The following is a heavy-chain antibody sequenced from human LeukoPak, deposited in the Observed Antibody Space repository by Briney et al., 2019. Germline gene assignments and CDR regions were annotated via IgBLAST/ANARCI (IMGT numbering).Heavy chain of an antibody. CDR1: GGTFSSYA. D-gene: IGHD6-13*01. CDR2: IIPIFGTA. Sequence: ASVKVSCKASGGTFSSYAISWVRQAPGQGLEWMGGIIPIFGTANYAQKFQGRVTITADESTSTAYMELSSLRSEDTAVYYCARSTVGIAAADYNWFDPWGQGTLVTVSS. J-gene: IGHJ5*02. V-gene: IGHV1-69*13. CDR3: ARSTVGIAAADYNWFDP.